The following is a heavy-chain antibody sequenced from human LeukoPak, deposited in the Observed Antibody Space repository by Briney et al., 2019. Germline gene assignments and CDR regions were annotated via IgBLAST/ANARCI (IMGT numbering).Heavy chain of an antibody. CDR3: ARGENGIAVGTPLH. CDR2: INHSGST. V-gene: IGHV4-34*01. Sequence: SETLSLTCAVYGGSFSSYYWSWIRQPPGKGLEWIGEINHSGSTNYNPSLKSRVTISVDTSKNQFSLKLSSVTAADTAVYYCARGENGIAVGTPLHWGQGTLVTVSS. D-gene: IGHD6-19*01. CDR1: GGSFSSYY. J-gene: IGHJ4*02.